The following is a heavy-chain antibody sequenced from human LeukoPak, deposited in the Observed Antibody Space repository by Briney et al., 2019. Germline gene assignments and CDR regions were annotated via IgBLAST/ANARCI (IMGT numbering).Heavy chain of an antibody. D-gene: IGHD5-12*01. V-gene: IGHV3-74*01. J-gene: IGHJ4*02. CDR2: INSDGSST. CDR1: GFTFSSYW. CDR3: ARDMSRYDRKVAFDY. Sequence: PGGSLRLSCAAPGFTFSSYWMHWVRQAPGKGLVWVSRINSDGSSTSYADSVKGRFTTSRDNAKNTLYLQMNSLRAEDTAVYYCARDMSRYDRKVAFDYWGQGTLVTVSS.